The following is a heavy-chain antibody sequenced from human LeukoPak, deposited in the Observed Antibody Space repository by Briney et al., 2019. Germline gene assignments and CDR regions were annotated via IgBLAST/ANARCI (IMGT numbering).Heavy chain of an antibody. D-gene: IGHD2-15*01. CDR2: ISGSGGST. CDR3: AKDAPEYCSGDSCYPDY. Sequence: GGSLRLSCAASGFTFTTYAMSWVRQAPGKGLEWVSGISGSGGSTYHADSVKGRFTISRDNSKNMVYLQMNSLRAEDTAVYYCAKDAPEYCSGDSCYPDYWGQGTLVTVSS. J-gene: IGHJ4*02. CDR1: GFTFTTYA. V-gene: IGHV3-23*01.